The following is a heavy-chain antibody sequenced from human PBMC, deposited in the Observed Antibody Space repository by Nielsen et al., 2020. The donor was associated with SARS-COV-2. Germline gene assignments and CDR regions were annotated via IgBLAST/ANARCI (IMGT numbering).Heavy chain of an antibody. D-gene: IGHD3-22*01. V-gene: IGHV3-9*01. J-gene: IGHJ4*02. Sequence: SLKISCAASGFTFDDYGMSWVRQAPGKGLEWVSGISWNSGSIGYADSVKGRFTISRDNAKNSLYLQMNSLRAEDTALYYCAKDIHSSGYLDYWGQGTLVTVSS. CDR1: GFTFDDYG. CDR3: AKDIHSSGYLDY. CDR2: ISWNSGSI.